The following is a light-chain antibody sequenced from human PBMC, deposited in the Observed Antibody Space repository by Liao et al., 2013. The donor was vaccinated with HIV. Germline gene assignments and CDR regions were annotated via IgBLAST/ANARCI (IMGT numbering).Light chain of an antibody. J-gene: IGLJ1*01. CDR1: KLGDKY. V-gene: IGLV3-1*01. Sequence: SYELTQPPSVSVSPGQTASITCSGDKLGDKYACWYQQKPGQSPVVVIYQDNKRPSGIPERFSGSNSGNTATLTISGTQAMDEADYYCQAWDTSTAYVFGPGTRVTVL. CDR2: QDN. CDR3: QAWDTSTAYV.